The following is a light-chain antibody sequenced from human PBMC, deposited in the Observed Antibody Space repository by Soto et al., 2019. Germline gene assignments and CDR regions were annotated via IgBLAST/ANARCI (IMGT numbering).Light chain of an antibody. CDR3: QQYGSSPFT. J-gene: IGKJ3*01. V-gene: IGKV3-20*01. CDR1: QSVGNS. Sequence: EIVLTQSPATLSLSPGERASLSCRASQSVGNSLAWYQHKPGQAPRLLIYDVSNRATGIPDRFSGSGSGTDFTLTISNLEPDDFAVFYCQQYGSSPFTFGPGTRVDFK. CDR2: DVS.